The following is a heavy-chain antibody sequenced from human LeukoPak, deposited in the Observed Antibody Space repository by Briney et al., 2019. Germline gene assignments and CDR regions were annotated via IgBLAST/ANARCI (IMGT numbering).Heavy chain of an antibody. CDR3: ARRINYGSGRTNWFDP. CDR1: GGSFSGYY. Sequence: SETLSLTCAVYGGSFSGYYWSWIRQPPGKGLEWIGEINHSGSTNYNPSLKSRVTISVDTSKNQFSLKLSSVTAADTAVYYCARRINYGSGRTNWFDPWGQGTLVTVSS. D-gene: IGHD3-10*01. V-gene: IGHV4-34*01. CDR2: INHSGST. J-gene: IGHJ5*02.